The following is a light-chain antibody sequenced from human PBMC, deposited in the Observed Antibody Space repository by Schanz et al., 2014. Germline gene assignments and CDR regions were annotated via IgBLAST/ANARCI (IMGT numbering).Light chain of an antibody. V-gene: IGLV3-9*01. Sequence: SSELTQPLSVSVALGQTARITCGGNNIGSKNVHWYHQKPGQAPVLVIYRDTNRPSGIPERFSGSNSGNTATLTISRAQAGDEADYYCQVWDTSTAVFGGGTKLTVL. CDR1: NIGSKN. J-gene: IGLJ2*01. CDR2: RDT. CDR3: QVWDTSTAV.